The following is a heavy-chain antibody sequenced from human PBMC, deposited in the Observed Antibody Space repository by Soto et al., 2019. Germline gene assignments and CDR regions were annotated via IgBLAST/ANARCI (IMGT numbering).Heavy chain of an antibody. J-gene: IGHJ2*01. D-gene: IGHD6-13*01. Sequence: QVQLQESGPGLVKPSETLSLTCTVSGGSISHYYWSWIRQPPGKGLEWIGYIYYSGSANYNPSLKSRVIISVDTSMNQFSLKLSAVTAADTAVYFCARGGSSWSGAWYFDLWGRGTLVTVSS. CDR3: ARGGSSWSGAWYFDL. CDR2: IYYSGSA. V-gene: IGHV4-59*01. CDR1: GGSISHYY.